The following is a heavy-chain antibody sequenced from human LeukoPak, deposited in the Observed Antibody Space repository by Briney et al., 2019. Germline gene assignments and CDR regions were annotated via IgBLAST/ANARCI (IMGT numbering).Heavy chain of an antibody. Sequence: ASVKVSCKASGYTFTSYDINWVRQATGQGLEWMGWMNPTSGITGYAPKYQRRVTKTRNTSISTANIELSKLRSEDTAVHYCPKMSGMWLRSKTVDYWGQGSLVTVSS. CDR3: PKMSGMWLRSKTVDY. CDR2: MNPTSGIT. CDR1: GYTFTSYD. J-gene: IGHJ4*02. V-gene: IGHV1-8*01. D-gene: IGHD5-12*01.